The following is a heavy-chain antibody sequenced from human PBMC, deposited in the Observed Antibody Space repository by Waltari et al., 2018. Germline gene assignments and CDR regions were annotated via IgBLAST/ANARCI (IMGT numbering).Heavy chain of an antibody. J-gene: IGHJ4*02. CDR2: IYHSGST. CDR1: GYSIRRGYY. D-gene: IGHD6-19*01. Sequence: QVQLQESGPGLVKPSETLSLTCAVSGYSIRRGYYWGWIRQPPGKGLEWIGSIYHSGSTNYNPSLKSRVTISVDTSKNQFSLKLSSVTAADTAVYYCARGGEYPYSSGWYPVDYYFDYWGQGTLVTVSS. CDR3: ARGGEYPYSSGWYPVDYYFDY. V-gene: IGHV4-38-2*01.